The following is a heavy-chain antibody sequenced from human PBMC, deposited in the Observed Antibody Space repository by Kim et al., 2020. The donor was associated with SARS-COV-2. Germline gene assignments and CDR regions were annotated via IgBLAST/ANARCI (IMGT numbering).Heavy chain of an antibody. CDR2: INHSGST. CDR3: ARDSRYSSSWLHDAFDV. CDR1: GGSISSGAYY. V-gene: IGHV4-31*03. J-gene: IGHJ3*01. D-gene: IGHD6-13*01. Sequence: SETLSLTCTVSGGSISSGAYYWSWIRQHPEKGLEWIGYINHSGSTYYNPSLKSRVTMSLDTSKNQFSLKLRAVTAADTAVYYCARDSRYSSSWLHDAFDVWGQGTMVTVSS.